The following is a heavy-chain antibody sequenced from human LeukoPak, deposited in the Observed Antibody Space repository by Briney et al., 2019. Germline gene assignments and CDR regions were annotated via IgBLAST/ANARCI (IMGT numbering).Heavy chain of an antibody. CDR1: GYTFTSYY. Sequence: ASVKVSCKASGYTFTSYYMHWVRQAPGQGLEWMGIINPIGGITSYAQKFPGRVTITRDTSTSTVYMELSSLRSEDTAVYYCARQLDNIVGASLFDYWGQGTLVTVSS. J-gene: IGHJ4*02. V-gene: IGHV1-46*03. D-gene: IGHD1-26*01. CDR3: ARQLDNIVGASLFDY. CDR2: INPIGGIT.